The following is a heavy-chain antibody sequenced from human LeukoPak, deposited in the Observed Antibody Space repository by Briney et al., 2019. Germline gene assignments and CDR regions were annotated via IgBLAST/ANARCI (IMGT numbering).Heavy chain of an antibody. CDR3: AKDLLITGKLDY. CDR1: GFTFSSYG. Sequence: GGSLRLSCAASGFTFSSYGMHWVRQAPGKGLEWVAVISYDGSNKYYADSVKGRFTISRDNSKNTLYLQMNSVRAEDTAVYYCAKDLLITGKLDYWGQGTLVTASS. J-gene: IGHJ4*02. D-gene: IGHD1-20*01. V-gene: IGHV3-30*18. CDR2: ISYDGSNK.